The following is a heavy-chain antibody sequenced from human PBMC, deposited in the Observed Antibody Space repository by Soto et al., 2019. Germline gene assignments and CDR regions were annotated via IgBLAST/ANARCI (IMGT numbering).Heavy chain of an antibody. CDR1: GFTVSNNY. CDR2: IYSGGST. J-gene: IGHJ4*02. D-gene: IGHD6-13*01. Sequence: EVQLVESGGGLIQPGGSLRLSCAASGFTVSNNYVSWVRQAPGKGLEWVSVIYSGGSTNSADSVKGRFTISRDISKNTVYRQMNSLRAEDTAVYYCVRRVAAAAYFDYWGQGTLVTVSS. CDR3: VRRVAAAAYFDY. V-gene: IGHV3-53*01.